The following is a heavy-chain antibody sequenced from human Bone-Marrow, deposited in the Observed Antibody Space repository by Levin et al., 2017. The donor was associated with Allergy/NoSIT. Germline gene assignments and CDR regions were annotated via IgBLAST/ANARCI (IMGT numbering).Heavy chain of an antibody. V-gene: IGHV1-69*06. J-gene: IGHJ6*03. CDR2: IIPIFGTA. CDR3: AICSSTSCRSNYYYYYMDV. D-gene: IGHD2-2*01. Sequence: SVKVSCKASGGTFSSYAISWVRQAPGQGLEWMGGIIPIFGTANYAQKFQGRVTITADKSTSTAYMELSSLRSEDTAVYYCAICSSTSCRSNYYYYYMDVWGKGTTVTVSS. CDR1: GGTFSSYA.